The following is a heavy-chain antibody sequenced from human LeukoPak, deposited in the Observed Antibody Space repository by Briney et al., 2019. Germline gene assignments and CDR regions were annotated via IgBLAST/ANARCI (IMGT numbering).Heavy chain of an antibody. CDR1: GGSISSGSYY. J-gene: IGHJ5*02. CDR2: IYTRGNT. CDR3: ARDLYCSSTSCPSNNWFGP. V-gene: IGHV4-61*02. D-gene: IGHD2-2*01. Sequence: SQTLSLTCTVSGGSISSGSYYWSWIRQPAGKGLEWIGRIYTRGNTNYNPSLKRRATTSVDTSKTQFSLNLSSVTAADTAVYYCARDLYCSSTSCPSNNWFGPWGQGTLVTVSS.